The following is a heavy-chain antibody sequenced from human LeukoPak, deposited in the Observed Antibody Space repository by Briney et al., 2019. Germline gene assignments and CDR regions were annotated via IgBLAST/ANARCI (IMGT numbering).Heavy chain of an antibody. Sequence: SETLSLTCTVSGGSISSYYWSWIRKPAGKGLEWIGRIYTSGSTNYNPSLKSRVTMPVDTSKNQFSLKLSSVTAADTAVYYCARSIAYYYDSSGYSFDYWGQGTLVTVSS. V-gene: IGHV4-4*07. CDR2: IYTSGST. CDR1: GGSISSYY. D-gene: IGHD3-22*01. CDR3: ARSIAYYYDSSGYSFDY. J-gene: IGHJ4*02.